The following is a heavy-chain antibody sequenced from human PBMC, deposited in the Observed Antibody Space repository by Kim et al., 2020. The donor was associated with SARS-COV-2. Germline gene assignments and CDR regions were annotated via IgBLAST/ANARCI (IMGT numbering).Heavy chain of an antibody. J-gene: IGHJ6*02. V-gene: IGHV4-34*01. CDR2: INHSGST. CDR1: GGSFSGYY. CDR3: ASGTTVTYPYYYYYGMDV. Sequence: SETLSLTCAVYGGSFSGYYWSWIRQPPGKGLEWIGEINHSGSTNYNPSLKSRVTISVDTSKNQFSLKLSSVTAADTAVYYCASGTTVTYPYYYYYGMDVWGQGTTVTVSS. D-gene: IGHD4-17*01.